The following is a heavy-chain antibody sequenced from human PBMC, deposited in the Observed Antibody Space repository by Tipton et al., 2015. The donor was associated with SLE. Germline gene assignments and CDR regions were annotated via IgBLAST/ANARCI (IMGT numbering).Heavy chain of an antibody. D-gene: IGHD2-8*02. Sequence: SLRLSCAVSGFTFSSYAMHWVRQAPGKGLEWVAIIWFDGSNSYYADSVQGRFTVSRDNSKNTLYLQMNSLTAEDTAVYYCAKSLTDRASPLISYHPSGRAVGGQGTTVPVSS. CDR3: AKSLTDRASPLISYHPSGRAV. CDR2: IWFDGSNS. CDR1: GFTFSSYA. V-gene: IGHV3-33*06. J-gene: IGHJ6*02.